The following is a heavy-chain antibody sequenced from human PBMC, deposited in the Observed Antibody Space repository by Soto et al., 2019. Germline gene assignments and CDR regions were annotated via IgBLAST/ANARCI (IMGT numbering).Heavy chain of an antibody. CDR3: AKLPCYSGYVRGNYFYYDRDI. CDR2: ISGSGGCT. D-gene: IGHD5-12*01. Sequence: ELSLRLPCALSGSPPSSYAISWVLQAPAKGRDWVSSISGSGGCTYYADSAKGRFTISRDYSTNTLYLQMNSLRAEDTAVYYCAKLPCYSGYVRGNYFYYDRDIWGKGTTGTV. V-gene: IGHV3-23*01. J-gene: IGHJ6*03. CDR1: GSPPSSYA.